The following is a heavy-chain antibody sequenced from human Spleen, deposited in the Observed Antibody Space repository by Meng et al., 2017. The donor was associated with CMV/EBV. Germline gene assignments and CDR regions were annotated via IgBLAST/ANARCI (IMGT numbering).Heavy chain of an antibody. V-gene: IGHV3-13*01. Sequence: SGFTFSSYDMHWVRQATGKGLEWVSAIGTAGDTYYPGSVKGRFTISRENAKNSLYLQMNGLRAGDTAVYYCARGSIAVAGPGNWFDPWGQGTLVTVSS. CDR1: GFTFSSYD. CDR3: ARGSIAVAGPGNWFDP. D-gene: IGHD6-19*01. J-gene: IGHJ5*02. CDR2: IGTAGDT.